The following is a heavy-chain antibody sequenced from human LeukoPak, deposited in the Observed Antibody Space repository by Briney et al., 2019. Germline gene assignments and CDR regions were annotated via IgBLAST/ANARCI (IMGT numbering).Heavy chain of an antibody. Sequence: GGSLRLSCAASGLTFKSYSMNWVRQAPGKGLEWISYISSSGEKIDYADSVKGRFIISRDNAKNSLHLQMNSLRDEDTAVYYCASFDFTQAKYYYGKNVWGQGTTVTVS. J-gene: IGHJ6*02. CDR3: ASFDFTQAKYYYGKNV. CDR2: ISSSGEKI. D-gene: IGHD3-3*01. CDR1: GLTFKSYS. V-gene: IGHV3-48*02.